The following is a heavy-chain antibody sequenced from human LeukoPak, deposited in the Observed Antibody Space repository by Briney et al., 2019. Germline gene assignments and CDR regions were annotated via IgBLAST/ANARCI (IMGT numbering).Heavy chain of an antibody. D-gene: IGHD6-19*01. CDR3: ARGRYSSGWYVDYFDY. J-gene: IGHJ4*02. Sequence: GGSLRLSCAASGFTFDDYTMSWVRQAPGKGLEWVAKMKEDGSDIHYVDSVRGRLSISRDNAKDSLYLQMNSLRVDDTAVYYCARGRYSSGWYVDYFDYWGQGTLVTVSS. CDR2: MKEDGSDI. V-gene: IGHV3-7*03. CDR1: GFTFDDYT.